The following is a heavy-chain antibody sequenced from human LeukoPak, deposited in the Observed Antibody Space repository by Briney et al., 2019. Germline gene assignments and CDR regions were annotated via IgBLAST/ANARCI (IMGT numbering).Heavy chain of an antibody. CDR1: GGTFSTYA. D-gene: IGHD2-15*01. V-gene: IGHV1-69*01. CDR2: IIPIFGTA. J-gene: IGHJ4*02. Sequence: SVKVSCKASGGTFSTYAISWVRQAPGQGLEWMGGIIPIFGTANYAQKFQGRVTITADESTSTAYMELSSLRSEDTAVYYCARDKGYCSGGSCPGDYWGQGTLVTVSS. CDR3: ARDKGYCSGGSCPGDY.